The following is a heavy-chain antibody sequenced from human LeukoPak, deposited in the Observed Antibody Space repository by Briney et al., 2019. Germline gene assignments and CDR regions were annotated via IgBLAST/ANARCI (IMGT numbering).Heavy chain of an antibody. J-gene: IGHJ4*02. CDR3: ARAVAAQLFDY. CDR2: INPSGGST. Sequence: EASVKVSCKASGYTFTSYYMHWVRQAPGQGLEWMGIINPSGGSTSYAQKFQGRVTMTRNTSTSTVYMELSSLRSEDTAVYYCARAVAAQLFDYWGQGTLVTVSS. D-gene: IGHD6-19*01. CDR1: GYTFTSYY. V-gene: IGHV1-46*01.